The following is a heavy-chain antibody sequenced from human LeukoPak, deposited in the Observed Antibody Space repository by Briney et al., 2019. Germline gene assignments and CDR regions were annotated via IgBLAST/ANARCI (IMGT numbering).Heavy chain of an antibody. V-gene: IGHV3-21*01. Sequence: GGSLRLSCAASGFTFSSYSMNWVRQAPGKGLEWVSSISSSSSYIYYADSVKGRFTISKDNAKNSLYLQMNSLRAEDTAVYYCARLGEKADFDYWGQGTLVTVSS. CDR3: ARLGEKADFDY. D-gene: IGHD3-16*01. J-gene: IGHJ4*02. CDR1: GFTFSSYS. CDR2: ISSSSSYI.